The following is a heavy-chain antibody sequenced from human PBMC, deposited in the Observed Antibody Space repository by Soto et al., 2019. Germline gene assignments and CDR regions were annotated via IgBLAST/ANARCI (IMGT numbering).Heavy chain of an antibody. D-gene: IGHD6-13*01. J-gene: IGHJ6*03. CDR1: GFTVSSNY. V-gene: IGHV3-66*01. CDR3: ARGTAGYSSSRSLKTYYYYYMDV. Sequence: GGSLRLSCAASGFTVSSNYMSWVRQAPGKGLEWVSVIYSGGSTYYADSVKGRFTISRDNSKNTLYLQMNSLRAEDTAVYYCARGTAGYSSSRSLKTYYYYYMDVWGKGTTVTVSS. CDR2: IYSGGST.